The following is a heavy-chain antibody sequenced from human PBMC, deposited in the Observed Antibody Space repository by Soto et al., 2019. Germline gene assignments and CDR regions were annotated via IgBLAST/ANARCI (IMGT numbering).Heavy chain of an antibody. D-gene: IGHD1-26*01. CDR1: GGSVSSGSYY. Sequence: LSLTCTVSGGSVSSGSYYWSWIRQPPGKGLEWIGYIYYSGSTNYNPSLKSRVTISVDTSKNQFSLKLSSVTAADTAVYYCARYRGGSFYFDYWGQGTLVTVSS. CDR2: IYYSGST. CDR3: ARYRGGSFYFDY. J-gene: IGHJ4*02. V-gene: IGHV4-61*01.